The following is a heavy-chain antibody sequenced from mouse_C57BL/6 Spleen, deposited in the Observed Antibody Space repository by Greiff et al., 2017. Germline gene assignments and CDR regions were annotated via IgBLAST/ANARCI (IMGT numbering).Heavy chain of an antibody. J-gene: IGHJ4*01. V-gene: IGHV3-6*01. CDR1: GYSITSGYY. D-gene: IGHD2-4*01. CDR3: AREGHYDYDYAMDY. Sequence: EVQLQESGPGLVKPSQSLSLTCSVTGYSITSGYYWNWIRQFPGNKLEWMGYISYDGSNNYNPSLKNRISITRDTSKNQFFLKLNSVTTEDTATYYCAREGHYDYDYAMDYWGQGTSVTVSS. CDR2: ISYDGSN.